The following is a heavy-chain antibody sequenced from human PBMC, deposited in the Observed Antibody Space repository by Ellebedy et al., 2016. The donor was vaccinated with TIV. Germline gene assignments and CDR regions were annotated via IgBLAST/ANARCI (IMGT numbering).Heavy chain of an antibody. Sequence: GESLKISCEASGFSVMDDYMSWVRQAPGQGLEWVALVFGRDNTAYGDSVRGRFTVSRDKGTNTVFLQMSGLRADDTAVYYCVRDRYTTGWYAFDVWGLGTMVAVSS. CDR2: VFGRDNT. D-gene: IGHD6-19*01. V-gene: IGHV3-66*01. CDR1: GFSVMDDY. J-gene: IGHJ3*01. CDR3: VRDRYTTGWYAFDV.